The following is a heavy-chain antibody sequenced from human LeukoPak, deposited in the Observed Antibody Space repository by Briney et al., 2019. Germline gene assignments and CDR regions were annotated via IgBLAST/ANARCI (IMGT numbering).Heavy chain of an antibody. J-gene: IGHJ3*02. CDR3: ARRSRHHDAFDI. D-gene: IGHD2-2*01. CDR2: IKQDEGEK. CDR1: GFTFSNYW. Sequence: GGSLRLSCAASGFTFSNYWMSWVRQAPGRGLEWVANIKQDEGEKYYVDSVKGRFTISRDNAKNSLYLQMNNLRAEDTAVYYCARRSRHHDAFDIWGQGTMVTVSS. V-gene: IGHV3-7*01.